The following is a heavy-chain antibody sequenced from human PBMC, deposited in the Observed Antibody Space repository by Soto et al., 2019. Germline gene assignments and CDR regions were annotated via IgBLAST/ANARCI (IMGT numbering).Heavy chain of an antibody. CDR1: GFTFSSYA. Sequence: PGGSLRLSCAASGFTFSSYAMSWVRQAPGKGLEWVSAISGSGGSTYYADSVKGRFTISRDNSKNTLYLQMNSLRAEDTAVYYCAKRTDSYPNYYYYYGMGVWGQGTTVTVSS. CDR3: AKRTDSYPNYYYYYGMGV. D-gene: IGHD1-1*01. J-gene: IGHJ6*02. CDR2: ISGSGGST. V-gene: IGHV3-23*01.